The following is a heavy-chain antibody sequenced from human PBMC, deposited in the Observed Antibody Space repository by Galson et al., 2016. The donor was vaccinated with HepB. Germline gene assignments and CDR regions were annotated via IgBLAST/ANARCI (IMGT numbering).Heavy chain of an antibody. V-gene: IGHV4-31*03. CDR3: ARGAAGGWHDF. D-gene: IGHD6-19*01. Sequence: TLSLTCTISGHPFNIGGHYWSWFRQLPGRGLEWIGYIYYSGSTFYNPSLKSRVAISIDTSKSQFSLKLSSLTAADTAVYYCARGAAGGWHDFWGQGTLVTVSS. CDR1: GHPFNIGGHY. J-gene: IGHJ4*02. CDR2: IYYSGST.